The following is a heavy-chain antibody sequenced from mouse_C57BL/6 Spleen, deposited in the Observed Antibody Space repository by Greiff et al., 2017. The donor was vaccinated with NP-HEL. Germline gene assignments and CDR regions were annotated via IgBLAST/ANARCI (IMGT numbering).Heavy chain of an antibody. CDR3: ARDRDGYLYYAMDY. Sequence: EVQLQESGFFFFKPGGSLKLSCAASGFTFSSYALSWVRQTPAKRLCGLATFLCGGSYTYYPDNVKGRFTISRDNAKNNLYLQMSHLKSEDTAMYDCARDRDGYLYYAMDYWGQGTSVTVSS. CDR2: FLCGGSYT. D-gene: IGHD2-3*01. V-gene: IGHV5-4*01. J-gene: IGHJ4*01. CDR1: GFTFSSYA.